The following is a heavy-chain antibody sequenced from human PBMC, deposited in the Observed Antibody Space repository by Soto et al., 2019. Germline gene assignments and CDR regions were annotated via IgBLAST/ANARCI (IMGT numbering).Heavy chain of an antibody. J-gene: IGHJ6*02. CDR2: ISSSSSYI. V-gene: IGHV3-21*01. Sequence: GGSRRLSWAPSGFTFRIYSMNWVRQAPGKGLEWVSSISSSSSYIYYADSVKGRFTISRDNAKNSLYLQMNSLRAEDTAVYYCAREGELWYYYGMDVWGQGTTVTVSS. CDR3: AREGELWYYYGMDV. D-gene: IGHD1-26*01. CDR1: GFTFRIYS.